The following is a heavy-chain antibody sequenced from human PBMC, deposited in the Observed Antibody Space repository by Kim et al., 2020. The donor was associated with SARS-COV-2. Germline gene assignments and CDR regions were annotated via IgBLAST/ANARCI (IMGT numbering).Heavy chain of an antibody. D-gene: IGHD3-3*01. V-gene: IGHV4-34*01. CDR3: ARATYYDFWSGYREPFDP. Sequence: KSRVTISVETSKNQFSLKLSSVTAADTAVYYCARATYYDFWSGYREPFDPWGQGTLVTVSS. J-gene: IGHJ5*02.